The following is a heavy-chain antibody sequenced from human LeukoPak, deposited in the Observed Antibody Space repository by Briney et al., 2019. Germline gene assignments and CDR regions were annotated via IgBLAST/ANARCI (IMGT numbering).Heavy chain of an antibody. CDR3: ARDGEWELGTFGD. D-gene: IGHD1-26*01. J-gene: IGHJ4*02. CDR2: IYSGGST. Sequence: GGSLRLSCAASGFTFSSYAMSWVRQAPGKGLEWVSVIYSGGSTYYADSVKGRFTISRDNSKNTLYLQMNSLRAEDTAVYYCARDGEWELGTFGDWGQGTLVTVSS. CDR1: GFTFSSYA. V-gene: IGHV3-53*01.